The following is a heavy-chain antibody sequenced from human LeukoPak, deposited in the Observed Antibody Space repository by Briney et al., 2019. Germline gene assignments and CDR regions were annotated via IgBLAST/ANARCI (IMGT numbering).Heavy chain of an antibody. J-gene: IGHJ4*02. CDR3: ARGLSDEFWSAYYNVY. Sequence: ASVKGSSAGPVDTFYPDGICAVCHAPGQGLEWMAWISTYNGNTNYALKVQGRATMTTDTSKSTAYMELRSLRSDDTAVYYCARGLSDEFWSAYYNVYWGQGTLVTVSS. CDR1: VDTFYPDG. D-gene: IGHD3-3*01. V-gene: IGHV1-18*01. CDR2: ISTYNGNT.